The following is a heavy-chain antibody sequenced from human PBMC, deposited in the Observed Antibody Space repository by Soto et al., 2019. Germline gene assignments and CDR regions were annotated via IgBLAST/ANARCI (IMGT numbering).Heavy chain of an antibody. J-gene: IGHJ6*02. D-gene: IGHD2-21*02. V-gene: IGHV3-33*01. CDR1: GFTFSSYG. CDR3: ARSDRYGVYYYYYGMDV. Sequence: GGSLILSCAASGFTFSSYGMHWVRQAPGKGLEWVAVIWYDGSNKYYADSVKGRFTISRDNSKNTLYLQMNSLRAEDTAVYYCARSDRYGVYYYYYGMDVWGQGTTVTVSS. CDR2: IWYDGSNK.